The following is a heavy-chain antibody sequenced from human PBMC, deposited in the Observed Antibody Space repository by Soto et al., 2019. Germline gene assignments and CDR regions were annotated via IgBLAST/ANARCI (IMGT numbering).Heavy chain of an antibody. CDR2: IYYSGST. CDR3: ARVGRGRYALDYYYGMDV. Sequence: PSETLSLTCTVSGGSISSYYWSWIRQPPGKGLEWIGYIYYSGSTNYNPSLKSRVTISVDTSKNQFSLKLSSVTAADTAVYYCARVGRGRYALDYYYGMDVWGQGTTVTVS. J-gene: IGHJ6*02. V-gene: IGHV4-59*01. CDR1: GGSISSYY. D-gene: IGHD1-26*01.